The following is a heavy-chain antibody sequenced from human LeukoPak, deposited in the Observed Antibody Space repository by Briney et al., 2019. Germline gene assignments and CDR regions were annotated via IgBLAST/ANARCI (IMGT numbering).Heavy chain of an antibody. J-gene: IGHJ4*02. CDR2: ISAYNGNT. D-gene: IGHD6-6*01. V-gene: IGHV1-18*01. CDR3: ARRGVGIAARSDFDY. CDR1: GYTFTSYG. Sequence: ASVKVSCKASGYTFTSYGISWVRQAPGQGLEWMGWISAYNGNTNYAQKLQGRVTMTTDTSTSTAYMELRSLRSDDTAVYYCARRGVGIAARSDFDYWGQGTLVTVSS.